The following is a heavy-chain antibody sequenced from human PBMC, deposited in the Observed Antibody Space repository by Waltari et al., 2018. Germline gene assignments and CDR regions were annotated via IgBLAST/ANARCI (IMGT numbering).Heavy chain of an antibody. Sequence: QVQLQESGPGLVKPSETLSLTCAVSGYSISSGYYWGWIRQPPGKGLEWIGSIYHSGSTYYNPSLKSRVTISVDTSKNQFSLKLSSVTAADTAVYYCASRAVAGWFDYWGQGTLVTVSS. CDR1: GYSISSGYY. CDR2: IYHSGST. J-gene: IGHJ4*02. D-gene: IGHD6-19*01. CDR3: ASRAVAGWFDY. V-gene: IGHV4-38-2*01.